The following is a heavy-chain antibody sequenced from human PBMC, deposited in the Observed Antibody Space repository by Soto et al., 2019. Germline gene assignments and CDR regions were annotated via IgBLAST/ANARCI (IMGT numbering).Heavy chain of an antibody. CDR1: GSTFTDFT. V-gene: IGHV3-23*01. J-gene: IGHJ3*02. Sequence: GGSLRLSCAGSGSTFTDFTMTWVRQAPGKGLEWVSAISGDGLSTYYAGSVKGRFTISRDNSKTTLYLQMNSLRAEDTAVYYCARRPDDFDIWGRGTMVTVS. CDR3: ARRPDDFDI. CDR2: ISGDGLST.